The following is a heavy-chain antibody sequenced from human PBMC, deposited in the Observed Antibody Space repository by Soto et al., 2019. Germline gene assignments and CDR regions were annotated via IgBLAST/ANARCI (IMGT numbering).Heavy chain of an antibody. Sequence: QVQPVQSGAEVKKPGASVKVSCKASGYTFTSYAMHWVRQAPGQRLEWMGWINAGNGNTKYSQKFQGRVTITRDTSASTAYMELSSLRSEDTAVYYCAREPPTVTIFGVVIIPPDYWGQGTLVTVSS. V-gene: IGHV1-3*01. CDR1: GYTFTSYA. CDR2: INAGNGNT. CDR3: AREPPTVTIFGVVIIPPDY. D-gene: IGHD3-3*01. J-gene: IGHJ4*02.